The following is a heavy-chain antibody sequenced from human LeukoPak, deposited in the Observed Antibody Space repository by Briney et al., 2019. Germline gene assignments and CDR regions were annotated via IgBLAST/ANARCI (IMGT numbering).Heavy chain of an antibody. CDR3: ARGSRGPSVFDI. Sequence: SDTLSLTCTVSGGSINSYYWSWIRQPPGKALEGIGYVFYLGSTSYKPSLKSRASISIDTSKNQFSLRLSSVTAADTAEYYCARGSRGPSVFDIWGQGTMVTVSS. J-gene: IGHJ3*02. CDR1: GGSINSYY. V-gene: IGHV4-59*07. CDR2: VFYLGST. D-gene: IGHD5/OR15-5a*01.